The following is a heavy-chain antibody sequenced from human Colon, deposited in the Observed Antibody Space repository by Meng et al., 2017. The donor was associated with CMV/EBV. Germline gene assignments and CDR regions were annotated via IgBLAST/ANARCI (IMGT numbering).Heavy chain of an antibody. CDR1: GGTFTFHNYR. CDR3: VRGSGFGELY. V-gene: IGHV1-69*06. CDR2: IVPIVGTA. D-gene: IGHD3-10*01. Sequence: SVKVSCKTSGGTFTFHNYRISWVRQAPGQGLEWMGGIVPIVGTANTAQKFQGRVTFSADKVAGTAYMYLSSLTSADTALYFCVRGSGFGELYWGQGTQVTVSS. J-gene: IGHJ4*02.